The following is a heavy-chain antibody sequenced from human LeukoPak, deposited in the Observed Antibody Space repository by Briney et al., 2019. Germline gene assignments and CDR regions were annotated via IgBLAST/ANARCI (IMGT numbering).Heavy chain of an antibody. D-gene: IGHD2-21*01. CDR2: ISSSSSYI. Sequence: GGSLRLSCAASGFTFSSYSMNWVRQAPGKGLEWVSSISSSSSYIYYADSVKGRFTISRDNAKNSLYLQMNSLRAEDTAVYYCASAVGLLSSYYFDYWGQGTLVTVSS. V-gene: IGHV3-21*01. J-gene: IGHJ4*02. CDR1: GFTFSSYS. CDR3: ASAVGLLSSYYFDY.